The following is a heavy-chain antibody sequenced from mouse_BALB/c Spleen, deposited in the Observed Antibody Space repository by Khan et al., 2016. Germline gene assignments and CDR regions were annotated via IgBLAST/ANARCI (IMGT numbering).Heavy chain of an antibody. J-gene: IGHJ3*01. CDR1: GDSITSGY. CDR2: ISYSGST. D-gene: IGHD1-1*01. CDR3: ARRGDYDGSSFAY. Sequence: EVQLQESGPSLVKPSQTLSLTCSVTGDSITSGYWNWIRKFPGNKLEYMGYISYSGSTYYNPSFKSRISITRDTSTNQYYLQLNAVTTEDTATYYCARRGDYDGSSFAYWGQGTLVTVSA. V-gene: IGHV3-8*02.